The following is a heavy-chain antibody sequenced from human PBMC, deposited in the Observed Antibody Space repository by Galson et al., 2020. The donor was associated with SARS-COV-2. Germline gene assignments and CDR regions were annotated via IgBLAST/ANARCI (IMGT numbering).Heavy chain of an antibody. D-gene: IGHD3-16*01. J-gene: IGHJ4*02. V-gene: IGHV4-38-2*01. CDR1: GYSISSGYY. CDR2: IYHSGST. CDR3: ARARTGEGGVFYY. Sequence: TEPLSLTCAVSGYSISSGYYWGWIRQPPGKGLEWIGSIYHSGSTYYNPSLKSRVTISVDTSKNQFSLKLSSVTAADTAVYYCARARTGEGGVFYYWGQGTLVTVSS.